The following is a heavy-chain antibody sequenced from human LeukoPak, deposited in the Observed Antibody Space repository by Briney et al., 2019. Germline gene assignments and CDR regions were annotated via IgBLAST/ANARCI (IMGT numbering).Heavy chain of an antibody. CDR1: GGSISSSSYY. J-gene: IGHJ4*02. CDR3: ARSLRYYDSSGYLYYFDY. Sequence: SETLSLTCTVSGGSISSSSYYWGWIRQPPGRGLEWIGSIYYSGSTYYNPSLKSRVTISVDTSKNQFSLKLSSVTAADTAVYYCARSLRYYDSSGYLYYFDYWGQGTLVTVSS. CDR2: IYYSGST. D-gene: IGHD3-22*01. V-gene: IGHV4-39*07.